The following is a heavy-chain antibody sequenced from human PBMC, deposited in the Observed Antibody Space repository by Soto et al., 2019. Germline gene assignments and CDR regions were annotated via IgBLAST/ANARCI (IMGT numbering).Heavy chain of an antibody. D-gene: IGHD2-2*01. J-gene: IGHJ4*02. V-gene: IGHV3-30-3*01. Sequence: WGSLRLSCAASGFTFSSYAMPWVRQAPGKGLEWAAVIYYDGSNKYYADSVRGGFISSRENTKKTLYLQMYILRADAPAAYCGVREGAAAPSFFDYWGQGTLVTVSS. CDR1: GFTFSSYA. CDR2: IYYDGSNK. CDR3: VREGAAAPSFFDY.